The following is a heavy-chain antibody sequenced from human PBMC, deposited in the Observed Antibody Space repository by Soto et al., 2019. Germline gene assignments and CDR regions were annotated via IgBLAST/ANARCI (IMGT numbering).Heavy chain of an antibody. CDR2: ISSSGSTI. V-gene: IGHV3-48*03. Sequence: GESLKISCAASGFTFSSYEMNWVRQAPGKGLEWVSYISSSGSTIYYADSVKGRFTISRDNAKNSLYLQMNSLRAEDTAVYYCARSDILTGYYTPYYYGMDVWGQGTTVTVS. J-gene: IGHJ6*02. CDR3: ARSDILTGYYTPYYYGMDV. D-gene: IGHD3-9*01. CDR1: GFTFSSYE.